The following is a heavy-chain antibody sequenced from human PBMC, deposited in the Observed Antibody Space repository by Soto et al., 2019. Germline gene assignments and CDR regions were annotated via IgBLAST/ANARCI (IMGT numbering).Heavy chain of an antibody. Sequence: GGSLRLSCAASGFTFSSYWMSWVRQAPGEGLEWVANIKQDGSEKDYVDSVKGRFTISRDNAKNSLYLQMNSLRAEDTAVYYCARAGSWYGHSYYYYGMDVWGQGTTVTVSS. V-gene: IGHV3-7*01. CDR2: IKQDGSEK. CDR3: ARAGSWYGHSYYYYGMDV. D-gene: IGHD6-13*01. CDR1: GFTFSSYW. J-gene: IGHJ6*02.